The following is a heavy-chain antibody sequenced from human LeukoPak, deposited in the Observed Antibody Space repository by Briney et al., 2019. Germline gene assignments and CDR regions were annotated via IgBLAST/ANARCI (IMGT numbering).Heavy chain of an antibody. CDR3: ANENYYDSSAYLDY. D-gene: IGHD3-22*01. Sequence: GGSLRLSCTASGFTFRSYGMHWVRQAPGKGLEWVAVISHDGSNKYYADSVKGRFTISRDNSKNTLYLQMNSLRAEDTAVYYCANENYYDSSAYLDYWGQGTPVTVSS. CDR1: GFTFRSYG. CDR2: ISHDGSNK. J-gene: IGHJ4*02. V-gene: IGHV3-30*18.